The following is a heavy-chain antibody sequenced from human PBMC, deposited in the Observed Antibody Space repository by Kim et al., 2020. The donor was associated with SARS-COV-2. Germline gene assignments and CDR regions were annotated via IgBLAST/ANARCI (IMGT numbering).Heavy chain of an antibody. V-gene: IGHV3-7*01. J-gene: IGHJ4*01. D-gene: IGHD1-26*01. CDR3: ARDAWAQGWTDGFDY. Sequence: GGSLRLSCAASGFTFTSFWMSWVRQAPGKGLDWVANINQHGSETKYVDSVKGRFTISRDNAKDSVYLQMNNLRAEDRAVYYCARDAWAQGWTDGFDYWG. CDR1: GFTFTSFW. CDR2: INQHGSET.